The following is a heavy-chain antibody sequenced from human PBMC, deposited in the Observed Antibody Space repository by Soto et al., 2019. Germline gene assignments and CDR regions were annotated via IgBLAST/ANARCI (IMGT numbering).Heavy chain of an antibody. Sequence: SETLSLTCTVSGGSISSYYWSWIRQPPGKGLEWIGYIYYSGSTNYNPSLKSRVTISVDTSKNQFSLKLTSVTAADTAVYYCAGHHPFDYWGQGTLVTVSS. J-gene: IGHJ4*02. CDR3: AGHHPFDY. V-gene: IGHV4-59*08. CDR2: IYYSGST. CDR1: GGSISSYY.